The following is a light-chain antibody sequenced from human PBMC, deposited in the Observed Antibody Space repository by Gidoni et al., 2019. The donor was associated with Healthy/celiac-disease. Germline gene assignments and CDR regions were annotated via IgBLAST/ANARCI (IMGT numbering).Light chain of an antibody. CDR2: GAS. Sequence: EIVMTQSPATLSVSPGERATLSGRASQSVSSNLAWYQQKPGQAPRLLIYGASTRATGIPARFSGSGSGTEFTLTIGSLQSGDFAVYYCQQYNNWPPWTFGQGTKVEIK. CDR3: QQYNNWPPWT. J-gene: IGKJ1*01. V-gene: IGKV3-15*01. CDR1: QSVSSN.